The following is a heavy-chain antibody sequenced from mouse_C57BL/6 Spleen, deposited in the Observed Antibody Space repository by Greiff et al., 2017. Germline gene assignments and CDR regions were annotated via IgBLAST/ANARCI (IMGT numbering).Heavy chain of an antibody. J-gene: IGHJ2*01. V-gene: IGHV1-64*01. CDR1: GYTFTSYW. CDR2: IHPNSGST. CDR3: ARSGYYGSYYFDY. D-gene: IGHD1-1*01. Sequence: QVQLQQSGAELVKPGASVKLSCKASGYTFTSYWMHWVKQRPGQGLEWIGMIHPNSGSTNYNEKFKSKATLTVDKSSSTAYMQLSSLTSEDSAVYYCARSGYYGSYYFDYWGQGTTLTVSS.